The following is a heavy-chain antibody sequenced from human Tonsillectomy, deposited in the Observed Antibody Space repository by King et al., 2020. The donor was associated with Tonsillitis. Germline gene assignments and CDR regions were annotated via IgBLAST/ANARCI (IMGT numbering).Heavy chain of an antibody. CDR2: ISAYNANT. CDR3: ARVHTSGWYVVIDS. CDR1: GYTFTNYG. V-gene: IGHV1-18*01. Sequence: QLVQSGAEVKKPGASVKVSRKASGYTFTNYGISWVRQAPGQGLEWLGLISAYNANTNYAQKLQGRVTMTTDTSTGTAYMELRSLRSNDTAVYYCARVHTSGWYVVIDSWGQGTLVTVSS. J-gene: IGHJ4*02. D-gene: IGHD6-19*01.